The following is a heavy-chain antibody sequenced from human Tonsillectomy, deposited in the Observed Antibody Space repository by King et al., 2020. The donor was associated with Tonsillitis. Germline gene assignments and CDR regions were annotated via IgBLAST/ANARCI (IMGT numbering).Heavy chain of an antibody. CDR1: GFTFSNSW. Sequence: VQLVESGGGLVQPGGSLRLSCVASGFTFSNSWMSWVRQGPRKGLEWVAHIKPDGSEKYDVDYVKGRFTISRDNAKNSLYLQMNSLRVEDTALYYCTAFETSGNYWGQGNLVTVSS. D-gene: IGHD2-21*02. CDR2: IKPDGSEK. J-gene: IGHJ4*02. CDR3: TAFETSGNY. V-gene: IGHV3-7*01.